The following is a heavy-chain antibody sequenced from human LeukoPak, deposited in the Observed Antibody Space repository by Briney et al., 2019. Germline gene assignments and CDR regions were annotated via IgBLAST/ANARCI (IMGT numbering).Heavy chain of an antibody. CDR3: ARRGAGTILDY. D-gene: IGHD3-10*01. Sequence: SETLSLTCAVYGGSFSGYYWSWIRQPPGKGLEWIGEINHSGSTNYNPSLKSRVTISVDTSKNQFSLKLSSVTAADTAVYYCARRGAGTILDYWGQGTLVTVSS. CDR1: GGSFSGYY. CDR2: INHSGST. J-gene: IGHJ4*02. V-gene: IGHV4-34*01.